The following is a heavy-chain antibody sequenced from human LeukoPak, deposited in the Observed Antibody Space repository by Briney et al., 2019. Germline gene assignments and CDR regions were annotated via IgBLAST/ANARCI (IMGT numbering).Heavy chain of an antibody. V-gene: IGHV3-23*01. Sequence: GGSLRLSCAASGFTFSNYAMTWARQVPGKGLEWVSIISGSGGSTYYADSVKGRFTISRDSPKNTLYLQMNTLRAEDTAVYYCAKNMGDITSSRVGCDYWGQGALVTVSS. CDR1: GFTFSNYA. CDR3: AKNMGDITSSRVGCDY. CDR2: ISGSGGST. D-gene: IGHD2-15*01. J-gene: IGHJ4*02.